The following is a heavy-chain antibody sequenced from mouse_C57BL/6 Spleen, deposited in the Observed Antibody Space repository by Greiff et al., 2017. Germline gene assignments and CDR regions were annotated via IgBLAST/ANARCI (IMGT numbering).Heavy chain of an antibody. Sequence: EVMLVESGGGLVQPGGSMKLSCVASGFTFSNYWMNWVRQSPEKGLEWVAQIRLKSDNYATHYAESVKGRFTISRDDSKSSVYLQMNNLRAEDTGIYYCTAYSAFAYWGQGTLVTVSA. CDR1: GFTFSNYW. J-gene: IGHJ3*01. CDR3: TAYSAFAY. CDR2: IRLKSDNYAT. D-gene: IGHD2-12*01. V-gene: IGHV6-3*01.